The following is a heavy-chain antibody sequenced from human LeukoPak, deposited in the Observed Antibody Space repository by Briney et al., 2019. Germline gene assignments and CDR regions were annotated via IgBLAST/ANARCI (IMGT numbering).Heavy chain of an antibody. V-gene: IGHV4-59*01. CDR3: ASGGSGSYPSYYYYMDV. D-gene: IGHD3-10*01. CDR1: GGSISSYY. J-gene: IGHJ6*03. CDR2: IYYSGST. Sequence: SETLSLTCTVSGGSISSYYWSWIRQPPGKGLEWIGYIYYSGSTNYNPSLKSRVTISVDTSKNQFSLKLSSVTAADTAVYYCASGGSGSYPSYYYYMDVWGKGTTVTISS.